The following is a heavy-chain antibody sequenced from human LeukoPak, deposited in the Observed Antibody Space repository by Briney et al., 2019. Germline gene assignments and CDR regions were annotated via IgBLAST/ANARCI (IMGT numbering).Heavy chain of an antibody. CDR2: ISGSGSGGST. Sequence: PGGSLRLSCAASGFTFSSSAMSWVRQAPGKGLEWVSNISGSGSGGSTYYADSVKGRFSISRDNAKNSLYLQMNSLRAEDTAVYYCARDLLGWELHYFDYWGQGTLVTVSS. CDR3: ARDLLGWELHYFDY. V-gene: IGHV3-23*01. CDR1: GFTFSSSA. D-gene: IGHD1-26*01. J-gene: IGHJ4*02.